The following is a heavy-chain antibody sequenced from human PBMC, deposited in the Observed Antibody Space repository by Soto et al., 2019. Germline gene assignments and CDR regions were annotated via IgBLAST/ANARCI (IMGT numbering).Heavy chain of an antibody. D-gene: IGHD2-2*01. Sequence: SETLSLSCTVSGGSISSSSYYWGWIRQPPGKGLEWIGSIYYSGSTYYNPSLKSRVTLSVDTSKNLFSLKLSSVTAADTAVYYCWILGYCISTSCSHQAPFDYWGQGTLVTVS. CDR2: IYYSGST. CDR1: GGSISSSSYY. V-gene: IGHV4-39*01. J-gene: IGHJ4*02. CDR3: WILGYCISTSCSHQAPFDY.